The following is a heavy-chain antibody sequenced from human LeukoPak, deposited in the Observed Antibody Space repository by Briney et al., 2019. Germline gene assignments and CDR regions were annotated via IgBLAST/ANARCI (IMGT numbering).Heavy chain of an antibody. V-gene: IGHV3-21*01. J-gene: IGHJ4*02. D-gene: IGHD3-9*01. CDR2: ISSSSSHR. CDR1: GFTFSSYS. CDR3: ALGYDILTGRFDY. Sequence: GGSLRLSCAASGFTFSSYSMNWVRQAPGKGLEWVSSISSSSSHRYYADSVKGRFTISRDNAKNSPYLQMNSLRAEDTAVYYCALGYDILTGRFDYWGQGTLVTVSS.